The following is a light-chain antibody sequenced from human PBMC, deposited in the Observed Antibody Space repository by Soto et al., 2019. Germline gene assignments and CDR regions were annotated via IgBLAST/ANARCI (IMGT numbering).Light chain of an antibody. CDR1: SSDVGGYNY. J-gene: IGLJ1*01. CDR3: CSYTSANTFV. V-gene: IGLV2-14*01. CDR2: EVS. Sequence: QSFLTQPASVSGSPGQSITISCTGTSSDVGGYNYVSWYQHHPGKAPKFMIYEVSNRPSGVSNRFSGSKSGNTASLTISGLQAEDEADYYCCSYTSANTFVFGPGTKVTVL.